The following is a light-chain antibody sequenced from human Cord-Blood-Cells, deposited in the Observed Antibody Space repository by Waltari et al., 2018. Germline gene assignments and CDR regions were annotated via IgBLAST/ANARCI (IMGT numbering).Light chain of an antibody. Sequence: DIVITQSPGSLAVSWGVRANIHSKYSQSVLYSSNNKNYLAWYQQKPGQPPKLLIYWASTRESGVPDRFSGSGSGTDFTLTISSLQAEDVAVYYCQQYYSTPITFGQGTRLEIK. CDR1: QSVLYSSNNKNY. CDR2: WAS. V-gene: IGKV4-1*01. CDR3: QQYYSTPIT. J-gene: IGKJ5*01.